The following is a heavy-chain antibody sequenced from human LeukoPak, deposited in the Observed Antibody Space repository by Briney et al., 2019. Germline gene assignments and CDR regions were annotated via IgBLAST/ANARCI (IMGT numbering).Heavy chain of an antibody. D-gene: IGHD4-17*01. J-gene: IGHJ4*02. Sequence: GGSLRLSCAASGFTFSSYGMHWVRQAPGKGLEWVAVISYDGSNKYYADSVKGRFTISRDNSKNTLYLQMNSLRTEDTAVFYCAKARYGDSVEFFDYWGQGTLVTVSS. CDR1: GFTFSSYG. V-gene: IGHV3-30*18. CDR3: AKARYGDSVEFFDY. CDR2: ISYDGSNK.